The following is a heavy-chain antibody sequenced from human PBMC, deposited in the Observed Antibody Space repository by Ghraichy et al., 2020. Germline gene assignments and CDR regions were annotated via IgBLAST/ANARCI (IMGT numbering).Heavy chain of an antibody. Sequence: SQTLSHTCAISGDSVSSNSVAWSWIRQSPSRGLEWLGRTYYRSKWYSDYTISVKGRVTINPDTSKNQFSLQLNSVTPEDTAVYYCARSHYRDYSFVFDSWGQGTLVTVSS. CDR1: GDSVSSNSVA. V-gene: IGHV6-1*01. D-gene: IGHD4-17*01. CDR2: TYYRSKWYS. CDR3: ARSHYRDYSFVFDS. J-gene: IGHJ4*02.